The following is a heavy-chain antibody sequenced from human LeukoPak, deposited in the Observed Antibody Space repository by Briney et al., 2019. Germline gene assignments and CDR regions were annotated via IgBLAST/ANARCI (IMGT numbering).Heavy chain of an antibody. V-gene: IGHV4-59*01. Sequence: SETLSLTRTVSGGSISSYYWSWIRQPPGKGLEWIGYIYYSGSTNYNPSLKSRVTISVDTSKNQFSLKLSSVTAADTAVYYCARTVATIGYFDYWGQGTLVTVSS. CDR2: IYYSGST. CDR3: ARTVATIGYFDY. D-gene: IGHD5-12*01. CDR1: GGSISSYY. J-gene: IGHJ4*02.